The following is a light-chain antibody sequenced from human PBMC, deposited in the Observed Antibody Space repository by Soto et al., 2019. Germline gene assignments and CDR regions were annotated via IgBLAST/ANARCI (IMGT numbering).Light chain of an antibody. CDR1: QSISSW. V-gene: IGKV1-5*01. Sequence: DIHMTQSPSTLSASVGDRVTVTCRASQSISSWLAWYQQKPGKAPKLLIYAASSLQSGVPSRFSGSGSGTDFTLTISSLQPDDFATYFCQQYSSSWTFGQGTRVEIK. J-gene: IGKJ1*01. CDR3: QQYSSSWT. CDR2: AAS.